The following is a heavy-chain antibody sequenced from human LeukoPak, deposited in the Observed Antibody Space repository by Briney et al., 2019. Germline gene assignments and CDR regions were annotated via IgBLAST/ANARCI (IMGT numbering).Heavy chain of an antibody. CDR2: IDLGDSST. CDR1: GYTFTSYY. V-gene: IGHV1-46*01. D-gene: IGHD6-19*01. Sequence: ASVKVSCKASGYTFTSYYMHWVRQAPGQGLEWMGIIDLGDSSTSYAQKFQGRVTMTRDTSTSTFHMELSSLRSEDTAVYYCARVLYRSGWYDYWGQGTLVTVSS. J-gene: IGHJ4*02. CDR3: ARVLYRSGWYDY.